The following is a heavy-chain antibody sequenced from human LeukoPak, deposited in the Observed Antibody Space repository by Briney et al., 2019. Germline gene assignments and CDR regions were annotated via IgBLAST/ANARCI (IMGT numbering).Heavy chain of an antibody. D-gene: IGHD4-23*01. Sequence: SETLSLTCTVSGGSISSYYWSSIQQPPGKGLECIGFIYFSVSPNSNPSLKTRVTISVDTSTNQFYLTLSSVTAADTAVYYCARTSYDYLGNSWHLYFDYWGQGTLVTVSS. CDR2: IYFSVSP. CDR1: GGSISSYY. CDR3: ARTSYDYLGNSWHLYFDY. J-gene: IGHJ4*02. V-gene: IGHV4-59*01.